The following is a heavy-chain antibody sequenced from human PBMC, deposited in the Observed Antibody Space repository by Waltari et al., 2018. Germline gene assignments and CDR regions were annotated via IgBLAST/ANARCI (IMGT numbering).Heavy chain of an antibody. CDR2: INGDGSST. D-gene: IGHD1-1*01. Sequence: EVQLVESGGGLVQPGGSLRLSCAASGFTFSASWRHGVGPAPGLGRVGVSRINGDGSSTHYADSVKGRFTISRDNTKNTMYLQMDSLRAEETAVYFCAREDNWNLDVWGKGTTVTVSS. CDR3: AREDNWNLDV. V-gene: IGHV3-74*01. CDR1: GFTFSASW. J-gene: IGHJ6*04.